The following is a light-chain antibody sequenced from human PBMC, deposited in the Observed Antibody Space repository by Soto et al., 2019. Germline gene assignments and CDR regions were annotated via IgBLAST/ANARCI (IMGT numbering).Light chain of an antibody. J-gene: IGLJ1*01. CDR1: SSNIGAGYD. CDR3: QSYDSSLGGSV. CDR2: GNS. V-gene: IGLV1-40*01. Sequence: QSVLTQPPSESGAPGQRVTISCTGNSSNIGAGYDVHWYQQLPGTAPKLLIYGNSNRPSGVPDRFSGSKSGTSASLAITGLQAEDEADYYCQSYDSSLGGSVFGTGTKLTVL.